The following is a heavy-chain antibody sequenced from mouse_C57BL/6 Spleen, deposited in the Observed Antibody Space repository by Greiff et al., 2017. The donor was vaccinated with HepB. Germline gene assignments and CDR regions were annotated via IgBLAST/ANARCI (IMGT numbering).Heavy chain of an antibody. CDR2: IYPSDSET. J-gene: IGHJ2*01. D-gene: IGHD1-1*01. CDR1: GYTFTSYW. Sequence: QVQLQQPGAELVRPGSSVKLSCKASGYTFTSYWMDWVKQRPGQGLEWIGNIYPSDSETHYNQKFKDKATLTVDKSSSTAYMQLSSLTSEDSAVYYCARGGSSYREGDYWGQGTTLTVSS. CDR3: ARGGSSYREGDY. V-gene: IGHV1-61*01.